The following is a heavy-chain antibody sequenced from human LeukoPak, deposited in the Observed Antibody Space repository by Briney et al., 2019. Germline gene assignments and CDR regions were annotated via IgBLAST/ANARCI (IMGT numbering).Heavy chain of an antibody. CDR3: ARLWFGQLLYRGSELDY. CDR1: RFTFRSYE. V-gene: IGHV3-48*03. Sequence: GGSVRLSCAASRFTFRSYEMKWVRQAPGKGLEGGSYISSSSHNIYYADSVKGRFTLSRDTAKNSLYLQMNSLRAEDTAVYYCARLWFGQLLYRGSELDYWGQGTLVTVSS. J-gene: IGHJ4*02. D-gene: IGHD3-10*01. CDR2: ISSSSHNI.